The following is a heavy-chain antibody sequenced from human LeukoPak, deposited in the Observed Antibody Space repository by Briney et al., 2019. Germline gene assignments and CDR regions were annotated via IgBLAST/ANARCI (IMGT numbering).Heavy chain of an antibody. CDR2: INANTGGT. CDR3: ARGRGYISGYYVDV. Sequence: GASVKVSCKTPGYTFTAYYMHWVRQAPGQGLEWMGWINANTGGTKYAQKFQGRVTMTSNTSISTAYMELSRLTSDDTAVYYCARGRGYISGYYVDVWGKGTTVTVSS. CDR1: GYTFTAYY. J-gene: IGHJ6*03. D-gene: IGHD5-18*01. V-gene: IGHV1-2*02.